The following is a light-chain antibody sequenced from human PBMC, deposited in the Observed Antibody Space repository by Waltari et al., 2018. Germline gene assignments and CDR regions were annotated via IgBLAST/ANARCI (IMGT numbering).Light chain of an antibody. V-gene: IGLV2-14*01. Sequence: QSALTQPASVSGSPGQSLTISCTGTSSAVGGHHYVSWYQQHPGKAPKLMIYEVSNRPSGVSNRFSGSKSGNTASLTISGLQAEDEADYYCSSYTSSSTLVVFGGGTKLTVL. CDR3: SSYTSSSTLVV. CDR2: EVS. CDR1: SSAVGGHHY. J-gene: IGLJ2*01.